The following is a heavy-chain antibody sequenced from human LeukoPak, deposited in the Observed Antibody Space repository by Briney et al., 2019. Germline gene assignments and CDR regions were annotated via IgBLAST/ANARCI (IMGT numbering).Heavy chain of an antibody. D-gene: IGHD3-22*01. J-gene: IGHJ4*02. CDR3: ARSSTQYYYDSSGYPFDY. CDR2: IYTSGST. Sequence: SETLSLTCTVSGGSISSYYWSWIRQPPGKGLEWIGYIYTSGSTNYNPSLKSRVTISVDTSKNQFSLKLSPVTAADTAVYYCARSSTQYYYDSSGYPFDYWGQGTLVTVSS. CDR1: GGSISSYY. V-gene: IGHV4-4*09.